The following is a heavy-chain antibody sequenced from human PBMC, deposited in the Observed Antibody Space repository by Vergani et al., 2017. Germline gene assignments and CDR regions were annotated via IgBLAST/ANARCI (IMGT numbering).Heavy chain of an antibody. CDR2: ISSSGSTI. CDR3: ARVWSRKQQLGGLQNAFDI. J-gene: IGHJ3*02. CDR1: GFTFSSYE. D-gene: IGHD6-13*01. V-gene: IGHV3-48*03. Sequence: EVQLVESGGGLVQPGGSLRLSCAASGFTFSSYEMNWVRQAPGKGLEWVSYISSSGSTIYYADSVKGRFTISRDNAKNSLYLQMNSLRAEDTDVYYCARVWSRKQQLGGLQNAFDIWGQGTMVTVSS.